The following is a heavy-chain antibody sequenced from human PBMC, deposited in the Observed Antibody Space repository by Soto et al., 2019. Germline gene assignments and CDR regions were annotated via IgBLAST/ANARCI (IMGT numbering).Heavy chain of an antibody. CDR1: AFTFSSYA. CDR3: AKEGGGIGVAKNCFYP. CDR2: ISGSGGST. J-gene: IGHJ4*01. D-gene: IGHD6-19*01. V-gene: IGHV3-23*01. Sequence: GGSLRLSCAASAFTFSSYAMSWGRQAPGKGLEWVSAISGSGGSTYYADSVKGRFTISRDNSKNTLYLQMNSLRAEDTAVYYCAKEGGGIGVAKNCFYPGGRGPLVTVSA.